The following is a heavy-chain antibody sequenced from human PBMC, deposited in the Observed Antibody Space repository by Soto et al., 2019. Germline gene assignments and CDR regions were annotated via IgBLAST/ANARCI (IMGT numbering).Heavy chain of an antibody. J-gene: IGHJ4*02. Sequence: PSETLSLTCTVSGAPITINYWSWVRQAPGKGLEWIGYIYYSGSTTYNPSLKSRVTMSADTSKDQFSLKLNSVTAADTAVYYCAREYSSSWFRFDYWSQGTLVTVSS. D-gene: IGHD6-13*01. CDR1: GAPITINY. CDR3: AREYSSSWFRFDY. V-gene: IGHV4-59*08. CDR2: IYYSGST.